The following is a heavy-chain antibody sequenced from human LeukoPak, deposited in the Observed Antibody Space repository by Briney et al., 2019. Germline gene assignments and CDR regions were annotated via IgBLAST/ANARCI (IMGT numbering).Heavy chain of an antibody. CDR2: IKRGGSDT. J-gene: IGHJ4*02. Sequence: HAGGSLRLSFAASGFAFSSYWMSWVRQAPGKGLEWVANIKRGGSDTYYVDSVKGRFTISRDNAKNSLYLQLNSLRAEDTAVYYCVRDANYYDSRGENYFNCWGQGTLVTVSS. D-gene: IGHD3-22*01. V-gene: IGHV3-7*01. CDR3: VRDANYYDSRGENYFNC. CDR1: GFAFSSYW.